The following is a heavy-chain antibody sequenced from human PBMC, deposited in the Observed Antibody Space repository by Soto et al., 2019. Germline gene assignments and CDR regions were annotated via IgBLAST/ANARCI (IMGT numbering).Heavy chain of an antibody. CDR2: IIPIFGTA. V-gene: IGHV1-69*01. CDR1: GGTFSSYA. CDR3: AGANGGATGTWYFDL. J-gene: IGHJ2*01. Sequence: QVQLVQSGAEVKKPGSSVKVSCKASGGTFSSYAISWVRQAPGQGLEWMGGIIPIFGTANYAQKFQGRVTITADESTSTAYMELSSLRSEGTAVYYCAGANGGATGTWYFDLWGRGTLVTVSS. D-gene: IGHD1-26*01.